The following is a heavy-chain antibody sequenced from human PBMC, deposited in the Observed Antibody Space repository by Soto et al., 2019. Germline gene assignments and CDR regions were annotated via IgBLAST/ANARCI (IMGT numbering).Heavy chain of an antibody. CDR2: IYYSGST. CDR1: GCSISSGGYY. V-gene: IGHV4-61*08. J-gene: IGHJ4*02. CDR3: ARRYGPGFDY. Sequence: SETLSLTCTVSGCSISSGGYYWSWIRQPPGKGLEWIGYIYYSGSTNYNPSLKSRVTISVDTSKNQFSLKLSSVTAADTAVYYCARRYGPGFDYWGQGTLVTVSS. D-gene: IGHD4-17*01.